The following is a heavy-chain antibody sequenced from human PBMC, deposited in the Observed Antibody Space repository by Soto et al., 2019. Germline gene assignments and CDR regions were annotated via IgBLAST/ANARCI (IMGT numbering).Heavy chain of an antibody. Sequence: QITLNESGPTQVKPRQTLTLTCTFSGFSLTTSGVGVVWIRQSPGKAPEWLALIYWDDDKRYSPSLKSRLTITKDTSKNQVVLTMADLDPADTATYYCAHRVLRTVFGLVTTTAIYFDFWGQGTPVAVSS. V-gene: IGHV2-5*02. CDR3: AHRVLRTVFGLVTTTAIYFDF. D-gene: IGHD3-3*01. J-gene: IGHJ4*02. CDR1: GFSLTTSGVG. CDR2: IYWDDDK.